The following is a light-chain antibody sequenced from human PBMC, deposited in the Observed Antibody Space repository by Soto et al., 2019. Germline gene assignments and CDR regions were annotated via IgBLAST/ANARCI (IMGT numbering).Light chain of an antibody. V-gene: IGLV2-11*01. CDR3: CSYAGSFYV. CDR2: DVS. J-gene: IGLJ1*01. CDR1: SSDVGGYNY. Sequence: QSVLTQPRSVSGSHGQSVTISCTGTSSDVGGYNYVSWYQQHPGKAPKLMLYDVSERPSGVPDRFSGSKSGNTASLTISGLQAEDEADYYCCSYAGSFYVFGTGTQLTVL.